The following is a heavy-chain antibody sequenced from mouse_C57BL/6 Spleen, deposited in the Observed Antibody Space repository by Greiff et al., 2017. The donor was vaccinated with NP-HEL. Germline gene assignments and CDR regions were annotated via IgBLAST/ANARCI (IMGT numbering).Heavy chain of an antibody. CDR1: GYTFTSYW. Sequence: VQLQQPGAELVRPGSSVKLSCKASGYTFTSYWMHWVKQRPIQGLEWIGNIDPSDSETHYNQKFKDKATLTVDKSSSTAYMQLSSLTSEDSAVYYCARTGSNGWFAYWGQGTLVTVSA. CDR2: IDPSDSET. V-gene: IGHV1-52*01. D-gene: IGHD1-1*01. J-gene: IGHJ3*01. CDR3: ARTGSNGWFAY.